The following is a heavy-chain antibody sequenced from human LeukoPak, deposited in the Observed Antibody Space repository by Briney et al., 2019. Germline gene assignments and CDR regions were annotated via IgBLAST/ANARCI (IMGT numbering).Heavy chain of an antibody. J-gene: IGHJ3*02. CDR2: IGASDDDRT. V-gene: IGHV3-23*01. Sequence: GGSLRLSCAASGLTLRNYIIDWVRQAPGKGLEWVSAIGASDDDRTFYAASVKGRFTISRDNSKNTVYLEMNRLRAEDTAVHHCAKFYPRGYGGSDPGEGFDIWGQGTMVTVSS. CDR3: AKFYPRGYGGSDPGEGFDI. D-gene: IGHD5-12*01. CDR1: GLTLRNYI.